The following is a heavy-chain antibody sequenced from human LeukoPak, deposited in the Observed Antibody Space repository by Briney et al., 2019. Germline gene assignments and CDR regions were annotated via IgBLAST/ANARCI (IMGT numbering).Heavy chain of an antibody. J-gene: IGHJ6*02. CDR3: ARGGAHGMDV. D-gene: IGHD1-26*01. Sequence: GGSLRLSCAASGFTFNSYTMNWVRQAPGKGLEWVSSISSGGNYMYYADSVKGRFTFSGDKAKNSLYLQMNSLRAEDSAVYYCARGGAHGMDVWGQGITVTVSS. CDR2: ISSGGNYM. CDR1: GFTFNSYT. V-gene: IGHV3-21*04.